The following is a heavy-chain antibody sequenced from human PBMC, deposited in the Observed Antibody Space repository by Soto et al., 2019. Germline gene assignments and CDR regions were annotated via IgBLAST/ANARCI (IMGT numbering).Heavy chain of an antibody. V-gene: IGHV3-30*18. CDR2: MSYDETKK. CDR3: AKDRRDGDFMHILVVDF. D-gene: IGHD2-15*01. J-gene: IGHJ4*02. CDR1: GFSLSSYA. Sequence: QVQLVESGGGVVQPGGSLRLSCATSGFSLSSYAMHWVRQAPGKGLEWVALMSYDETKKYYADSVKARFTISRDTSKNTLFLQMNNLRVEDTAVYYCAKDRRDGDFMHILVVDFWGQGALVTVSS.